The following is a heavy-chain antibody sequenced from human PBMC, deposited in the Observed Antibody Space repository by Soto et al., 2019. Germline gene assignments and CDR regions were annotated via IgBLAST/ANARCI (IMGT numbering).Heavy chain of an antibody. CDR1: GFTFGDYA. J-gene: IGHJ6*02. Sequence: GSLRLSCTAPGFTFGDYAMSWVRQAPGKGLEWVGFIRSKAYGGTTEYAASVKGRFTISRDDSKSIAYLQMNSLKTEDTAVYYCTREYFDFYYYYGMDVWGQGTTVTVSS. CDR2: IRSKAYGGTT. V-gene: IGHV3-49*04. D-gene: IGHD3-9*01. CDR3: TREYFDFYYYYGMDV.